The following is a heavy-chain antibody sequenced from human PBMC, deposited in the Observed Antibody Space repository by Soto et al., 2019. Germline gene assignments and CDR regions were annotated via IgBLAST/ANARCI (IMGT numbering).Heavy chain of an antibody. CDR2: IIPIFGTA. Sequence: VQLVQSGAEVRKPGSSVRVSCKASGVSFNRQTISWVRQAPGQGLEWMGGIIPIFGTANHAQKFQGRVTIIADESTSTVYMELSSLRSDDTAIYYCARGWGYDSTDYYYAYWGQGTLVIVSS. J-gene: IGHJ4*02. CDR3: ARGWGYDSTDYYYAY. V-gene: IGHV1-69*01. CDR1: GVSFNRQT. D-gene: IGHD3-22*01.